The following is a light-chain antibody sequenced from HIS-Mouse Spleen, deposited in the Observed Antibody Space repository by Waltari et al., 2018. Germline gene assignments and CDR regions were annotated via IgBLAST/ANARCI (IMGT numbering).Light chain of an antibody. Sequence: QSALPQPASLSGSPGRSTTIPCPGTTSPVGGSNFVSWYQQPPGKAPNLMIYDVSNRPSGVSNRFSGSKSGNTASLTISGLQAEDEADYYCCSYAGSYNWVFGGGTKLTVL. J-gene: IGLJ3*02. V-gene: IGLV2-14*03. CDR2: DVS. CDR1: TSPVGGSNF. CDR3: CSYAGSYNWV.